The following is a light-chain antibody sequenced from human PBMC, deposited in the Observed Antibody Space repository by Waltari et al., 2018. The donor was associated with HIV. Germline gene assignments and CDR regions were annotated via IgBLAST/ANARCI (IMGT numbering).Light chain of an antibody. V-gene: IGLV3-21*02. CDR2: EGS. Sequence: SYVLPQPPSVSVAPGQTARIPCGGNNIGSKSVHWYQQKPGQAPVLVVYEGSDRPSGVPERFSGSNSGNTATLTISRVEAGDEADYYCQVWDSSSDHTRVFGGGTKLTVL. CDR1: NIGSKS. CDR3: QVWDSSSDHTRV. J-gene: IGLJ2*01.